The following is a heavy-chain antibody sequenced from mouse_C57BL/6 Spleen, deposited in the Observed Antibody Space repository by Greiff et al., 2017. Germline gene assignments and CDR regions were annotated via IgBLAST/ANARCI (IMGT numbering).Heavy chain of an antibody. Sequence: EVKLVESGGGLVKPGGSLKLSCAASGFTFSDYGMHWVRQAPEKGLEWVAYISSGSSTIYYADTVKGRFTISRDNAKNTLFLQMTSLRSEDTAMYYCARPWGLDAMDYWGQGTSVTVSS. V-gene: IGHV5-17*01. CDR3: ARPWGLDAMDY. J-gene: IGHJ4*01. CDR2: ISSGSSTI. CDR1: GFTFSDYG. D-gene: IGHD6-2*01.